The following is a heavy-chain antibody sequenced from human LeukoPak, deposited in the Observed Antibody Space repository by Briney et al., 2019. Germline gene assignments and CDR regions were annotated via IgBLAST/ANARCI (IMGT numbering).Heavy chain of an antibody. D-gene: IGHD6-13*01. CDR2: LSGSGGGT. V-gene: IGHV3-23*01. J-gene: IGHJ4*02. Sequence: GGSLRLSCAVSGITLSNYGMSWVRQAPGKGLEWVAGLSGSGGGTNYADSVQGRFTISRDNAKNSLYLQMNSLRAEDTALYYCAKAIAAAYVPFDYWGQGTLVTVSS. CDR1: GITLSNYG. CDR3: AKAIAAAYVPFDY.